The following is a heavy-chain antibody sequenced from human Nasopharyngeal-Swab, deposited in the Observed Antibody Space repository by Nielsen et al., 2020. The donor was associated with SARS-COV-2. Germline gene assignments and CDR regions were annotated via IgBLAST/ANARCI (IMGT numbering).Heavy chain of an antibody. CDR2: IYTSGST. J-gene: IGHJ5*02. CDR3: ASVYGLRYFDWLRGGFDP. CDR1: GGSISSGSYY. D-gene: IGHD3-9*01. V-gene: IGHV4-61*02. Sequence: SETLSLTCTVSGGSISSGSYYWSWIRQPAGKGLEWIGRIYTSGSTNYNPSLKIRVTISVDTSKNQFSLKLSSVTAADTAVYYCASVYGLRYFDWLRGGFDPWGQGTLVTVSS.